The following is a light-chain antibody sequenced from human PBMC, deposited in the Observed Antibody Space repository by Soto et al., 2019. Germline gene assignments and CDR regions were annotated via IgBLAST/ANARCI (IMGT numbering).Light chain of an antibody. Sequence: EIVLTQSPGTLSLSPGERATLSCRASQSVSSSYLAWYQQKPGQAPRLLIYGASSRATGIPDRFSGSGYGTDCTLTISRLEPADFAVYYCQQYGSSPLTFGGGTKVEIK. CDR3: QQYGSSPLT. V-gene: IGKV3-20*01. CDR2: GAS. CDR1: QSVSSSY. J-gene: IGKJ4*01.